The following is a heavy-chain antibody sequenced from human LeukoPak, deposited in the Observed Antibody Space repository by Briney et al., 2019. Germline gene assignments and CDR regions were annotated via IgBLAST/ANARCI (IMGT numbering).Heavy chain of an antibody. CDR2: VYDIGST. CDR1: GGSIGSHY. CDR3: ARGGVLKSVDY. J-gene: IGHJ4*02. Sequence: PSETLSLTCTVSGGSIGSHYWTWIRQTPGKGLEWIGYVYDIGSTKYNPSRKRRVTISVDTSKNQFSLRLSSVTAADTAVYYCARGGVLKSVDYWGQGTLVAVSS. V-gene: IGHV4-59*11. D-gene: IGHD3-16*01.